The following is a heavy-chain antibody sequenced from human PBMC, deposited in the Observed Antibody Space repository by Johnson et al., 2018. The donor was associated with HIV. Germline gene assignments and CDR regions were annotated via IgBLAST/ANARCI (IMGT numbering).Heavy chain of an antibody. J-gene: IGHJ3*02. CDR2: INSDGSST. Sequence: VQLVESGGGLVQPGGSLRLSCAASGFTFSSYWMHWVRQAPRKGLVWVSRINSDGSSTNYADSVKGRFTISRDNAKNTLYLQMNSLRAEDTAVYYCAKAPLSGYEDAFDIWGQGTMVTVSS. CDR3: AKAPLSGYEDAFDI. CDR1: GFTFSSYW. V-gene: IGHV3-74*02. D-gene: IGHD3-22*01.